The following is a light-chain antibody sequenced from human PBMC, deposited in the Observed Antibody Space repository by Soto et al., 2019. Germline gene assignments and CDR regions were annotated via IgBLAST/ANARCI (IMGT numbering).Light chain of an antibody. CDR1: QSVLYSSNNKNY. J-gene: IGKJ2*01. CDR2: WAS. CDR3: QQYYSTPYT. V-gene: IGKV4-1*01. Sequence: DIVMTQSPDSLAVSLGERATINCKSSQSVLYSSNNKNYLAWYQHKPGQPPKLLIYWASTRESGVPDRFSGRGSGTDFTLTISSLQAEDVAVYDCQQYYSTPYTFGQGTRLEIK.